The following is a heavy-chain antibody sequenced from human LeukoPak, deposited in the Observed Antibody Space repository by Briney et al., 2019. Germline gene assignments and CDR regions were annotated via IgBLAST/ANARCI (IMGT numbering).Heavy chain of an antibody. CDR2: INHSGST. CDR1: GGSFSGYY. D-gene: IGHD6-13*01. V-gene: IGHV4-34*01. CDR3: ARGSEAALWGYYYYMDV. J-gene: IGHJ6*03. Sequence: PSETLSLTCAVYGGSFSGYYWSWIRQPPGKGLEWIGEINHSGSTNYNPSLKSRVTISVDTSKNQFSLKLSSVTATDTAVYYCARGSEAALWGYYYYMDVWGKGTTVTVSS.